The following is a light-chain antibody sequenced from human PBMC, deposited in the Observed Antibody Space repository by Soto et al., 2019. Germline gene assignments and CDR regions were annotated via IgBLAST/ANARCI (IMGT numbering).Light chain of an antibody. CDR1: SSDIGGYNY. CDR2: EVT. J-gene: IGLJ1*01. Sequence: QSVLAQTASVSGSPGQSITISCTGGSSDIGGYNYVSWYQQHPGRAPRLLILEVTNRPSGVPDRFSGSKSGNTASLIIRGLQAEDAADYFCSSYSSKTPPYVFGTGTKVTVL. CDR3: SSYSSKTPPYV. V-gene: IGLV2-14*01.